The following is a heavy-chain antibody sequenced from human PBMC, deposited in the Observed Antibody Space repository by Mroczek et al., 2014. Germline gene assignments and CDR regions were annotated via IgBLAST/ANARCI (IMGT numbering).Heavy chain of an antibody. V-gene: IGHV3-33*01. Sequence: VQSGGGVVQPGRSLRLSCAASGFTFSSYGMHWVRQAPGKGLEWVAVIWYDGSNNTIADSVKGRFTISRDNSKNTLYLQMNSLRAEDTAVYYCARNEISDYGMDVWGQGTTVTVSS. CDR1: GFTFSSYG. J-gene: IGHJ6*02. D-gene: IGHD1-1*01. CDR3: ARNEISDYGMDV. CDR2: IWYDGSN.